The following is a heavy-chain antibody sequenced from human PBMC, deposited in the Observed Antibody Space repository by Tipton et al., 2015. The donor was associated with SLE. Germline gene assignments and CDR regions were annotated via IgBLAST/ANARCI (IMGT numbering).Heavy chain of an antibody. CDR3: ARGTHFYGFYDS. V-gene: IGHV4-59*12. Sequence: TLSLTCAVYGGSFSGYYWSWIRQPPGKGLEWIGYIYYSGSTNYNPSFKSRVTISLDMSRNQFSLKLISMTAADTAVYFCARGTHFYGFYDSWGQGPLVTVSP. CDR2: IYYSGST. CDR1: GGSFSGYY. D-gene: IGHD3-3*02. J-gene: IGHJ4*02.